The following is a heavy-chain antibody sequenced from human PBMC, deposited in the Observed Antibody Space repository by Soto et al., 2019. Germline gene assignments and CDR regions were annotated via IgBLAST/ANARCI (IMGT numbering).Heavy chain of an antibody. CDR2: IYPGDSDT. D-gene: IGHD3-10*01. Sequence: GESLKISCKGSGYSFTSYWIGWVRQMPGKGLEWMGIIYPGDSDTRYSPSFQGQVTISADKSISTAYLQWSSLKASDTAMFFCVRRVVFGSGSYPSSWYFAFWGRGTLVTVSS. J-gene: IGHJ2*01. V-gene: IGHV5-51*01. CDR1: GYSFTSYW. CDR3: VRRVVFGSGSYPSSWYFAF.